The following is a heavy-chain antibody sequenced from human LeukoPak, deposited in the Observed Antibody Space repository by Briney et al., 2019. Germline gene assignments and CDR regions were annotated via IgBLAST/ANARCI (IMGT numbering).Heavy chain of an antibody. Sequence: GGSLRLSCAASGYPFSGSDIHWVRQAPGKGLEWVAFASHEGSSKFYAESVKGRFGISRDNSKSTTYLQMNGLRADDTAVYYCAKTTGGWPRFFDHWGQGTLVAVSS. V-gene: IGHV3-30*18. J-gene: IGHJ4*02. CDR3: AKTTGGWPRFFDH. D-gene: IGHD6-19*01. CDR2: ASHEGSSK. CDR1: GYPFSGSD.